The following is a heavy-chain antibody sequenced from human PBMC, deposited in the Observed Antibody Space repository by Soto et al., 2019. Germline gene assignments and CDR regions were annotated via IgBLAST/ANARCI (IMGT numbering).Heavy chain of an antibody. Sequence: EVQVLESRGGLVQPGGPLRLACAASGFTFSNNGMNWVRQAPGKGLEWVSGIRSDGDTTYNADSVKGRFTVSRDTSKNTVYLQMNSLRVEDTAIYYCAKGKGVGATPDGANCSGQGTLVTVSS. J-gene: IGHJ4*02. V-gene: IGHV3-23*01. CDR1: GFTFSNNG. CDR3: AKGKGVGATPDGANC. D-gene: IGHD1-26*01. CDR2: IRSDGDTT.